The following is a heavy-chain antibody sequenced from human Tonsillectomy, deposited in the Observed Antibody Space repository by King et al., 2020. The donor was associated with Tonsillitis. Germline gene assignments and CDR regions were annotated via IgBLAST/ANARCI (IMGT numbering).Heavy chain of an antibody. CDR3: AKKTCGGDCSLYY. Sequence: QLQESGPGLVKPSETLSLTCTVSGGSISSSSYYWGWIRQPPGKGLEWIGSIYYSGSTYYNPSLKSRVTISVDTSKNQFSLKLSSVTAADTAVYYCAKKTCGGDCSLYYWGQGTLVTVSS. CDR2: IYYSGST. V-gene: IGHV4-39*07. J-gene: IGHJ4*02. CDR1: GGSISSSSYY. D-gene: IGHD2-21*02.